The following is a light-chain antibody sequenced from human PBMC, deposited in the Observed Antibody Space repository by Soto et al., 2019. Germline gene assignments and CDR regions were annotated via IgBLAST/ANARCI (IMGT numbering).Light chain of an antibody. V-gene: IGLV2-11*01. CDR1: SSDVGGYHY. J-gene: IGLJ1*01. CDR2: DVS. CDR3: CSYAGSYKGYV. Sequence: QSALTQPRSVSGSPGQSVTISCTGTSSDVGGYHYVSWYQQHPGKAPKLMIYDVSKRPSGFPDRFAGSKSGNTASLTISGIQAEDEADYYCCSYAGSYKGYVFGTGTKLTVL.